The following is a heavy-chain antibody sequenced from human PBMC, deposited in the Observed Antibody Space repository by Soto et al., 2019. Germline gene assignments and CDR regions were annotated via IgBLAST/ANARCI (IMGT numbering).Heavy chain of an antibody. CDR2: IYYSGST. D-gene: IGHD3-10*01. Sequence: QLQLQESGPGLVKPSETLSLTCTVSGGSISSSSYYWGWIRQPPGKGLEWIGSIYYSGSTYYNPSLKSRVTISVDTSKNQFSLKLSSVTAADTAVYYCARHTTPRYYYGSGSDAFDIWGQGTMVTVSS. V-gene: IGHV4-39*01. J-gene: IGHJ3*02. CDR1: GGSISSSSYY. CDR3: ARHTTPRYYYGSGSDAFDI.